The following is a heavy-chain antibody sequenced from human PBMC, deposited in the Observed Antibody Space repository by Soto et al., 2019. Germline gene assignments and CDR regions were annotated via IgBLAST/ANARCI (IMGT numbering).Heavy chain of an antibody. CDR2: INPSGGST. Sequence: QVQLVQSGAEVKKPVASVKVSCKASGYTFTNYYIHWVRQAPGQGLGWMGIINPSGGSTDYTQKSQYRFTMRRDTSTSTVYMELSSMRSEDTAVYYCARDHRLLWFGELLIWGQGTLVTVSS. D-gene: IGHD3-10*01. CDR1: GYTFTNYY. V-gene: IGHV1-46*01. J-gene: IGHJ4*02. CDR3: ARDHRLLWFGELLI.